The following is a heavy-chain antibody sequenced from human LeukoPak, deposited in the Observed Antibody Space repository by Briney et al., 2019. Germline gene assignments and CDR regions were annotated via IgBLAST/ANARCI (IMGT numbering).Heavy chain of an antibody. CDR1: GYSFTGYY. D-gene: IGHD3-3*01. V-gene: IGHV1-2*02. CDR2: INPNSGGT. J-gene: IGHJ4*02. CDR3: ARFPAGGVVIRKYYFDY. Sequence: ASVKVSCKASGYSFTGYYMHWVRQAPGQGLEWMGWINPNSGGTNYAQKFQGRVIMTRDTSISTAYMELSRLRYDDTAVFYCARFPAGGVVIRKYYFDYWGQGTLVTVSS.